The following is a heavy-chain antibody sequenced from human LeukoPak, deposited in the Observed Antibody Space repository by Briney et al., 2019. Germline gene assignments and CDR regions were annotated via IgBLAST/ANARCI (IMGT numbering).Heavy chain of an antibody. J-gene: IGHJ4*02. CDR3: AKDRYCSSTNCPYDY. CDR2: ISVSDDST. CDR1: GFTSSDYT. Sequence: GGSLRLSCAATGFTSSDYTMNWVRQAPGKGLEWVSGISVSDDSTYYADSVKGRFTMSRDNSNNMLYLQMNSLRAEDTAVYYCAKDRYCSSTNCPYDYWGQGTLVTVSS. D-gene: IGHD2-2*01. V-gene: IGHV3-23*01.